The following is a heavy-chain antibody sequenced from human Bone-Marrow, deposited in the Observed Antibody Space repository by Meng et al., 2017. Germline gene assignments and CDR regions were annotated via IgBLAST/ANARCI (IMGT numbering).Heavy chain of an antibody. Sequence: ASVKVSCKPSGYSFSAYWLHWVRQAPGQGLEWMGRIDPDSGDTDFEQKFQGRVTLTRVTSITTVYMEVSSLRSDDTAMYYCVAAGYGLDVWGQGTTVTVSS. CDR2: IDPDSGDT. J-gene: IGHJ6*02. D-gene: IGHD6-13*01. CDR1: GYSFSAYW. V-gene: IGHV1-2*06. CDR3: VAAGYGLDV.